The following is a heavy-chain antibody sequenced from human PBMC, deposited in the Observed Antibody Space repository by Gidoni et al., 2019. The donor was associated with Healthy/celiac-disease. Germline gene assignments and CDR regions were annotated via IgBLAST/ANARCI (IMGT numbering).Heavy chain of an antibody. Sequence: EVQLVESGGGLVQPGGSLRLSCAASGFTVSSNYMSWVRQAPGKGLEWVSVIYSGGSTYYADSVKGRFTISRDNSKNTLYLQMNSLRAEDTAVYYCARDAARDGELWFGVTNDWYFDLWGRGTLVTVSS. V-gene: IGHV3-66*01. CDR1: GFTVSSNY. CDR2: IYSGGST. CDR3: ARDAARDGELWFGVTNDWYFDL. J-gene: IGHJ2*01. D-gene: IGHD3-10*01.